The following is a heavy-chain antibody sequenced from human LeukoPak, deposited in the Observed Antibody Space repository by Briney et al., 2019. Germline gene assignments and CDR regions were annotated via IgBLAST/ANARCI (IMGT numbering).Heavy chain of an antibody. Sequence: PSETLSLTCTVSGGSISSYYWSWIRQPPGKGLEWIGYIYYSGSTNYNLSLKSRVTISVDTSKNQFSLKLSSVTAADTAVYYCARLAPTYSNYAIDYWGQGTLVTVSS. V-gene: IGHV4-59*08. D-gene: IGHD4-4*01. J-gene: IGHJ4*02. CDR1: GGSISSYY. CDR3: ARLAPTYSNYAIDY. CDR2: IYYSGST.